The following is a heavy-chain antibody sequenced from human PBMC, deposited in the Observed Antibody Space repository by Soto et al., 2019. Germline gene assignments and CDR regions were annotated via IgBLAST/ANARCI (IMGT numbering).Heavy chain of an antibody. CDR2: IVVGSGNT. CDR1: GFTFTSSA. V-gene: IGHV1-58*01. Sequence: QMQLVQSGPEVKKPGTSVKVSCKASGFTFTSSAVQWVRQARGQRLEWIGWIVVGSGNTNYAQKFQERVTITRDMSTSKAYMELSSLRSEDAAVYDCAEWDSDSAFGYWGQGTLVTVSS. CDR3: AEWDSDSAFGY. J-gene: IGHJ4*02. D-gene: IGHD3-9*01.